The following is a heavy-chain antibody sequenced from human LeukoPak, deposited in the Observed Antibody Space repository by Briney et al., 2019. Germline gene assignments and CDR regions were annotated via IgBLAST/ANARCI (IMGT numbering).Heavy chain of an antibody. Sequence: ASVKVSCKASGGTFSSYAISWGRQAPGQGLEWMGGIIPIFGTANYAQKFQGRVTITADESTSTAYMELSSLRSEDTAVYYCARDSPDYDSSGYRYYYYYGMDVWGQGTTVTVSS. D-gene: IGHD3-22*01. CDR3: ARDSPDYDSSGYRYYYYYGMDV. CDR1: GGTFSSYA. V-gene: IGHV1-69*13. J-gene: IGHJ6*02. CDR2: IIPIFGTA.